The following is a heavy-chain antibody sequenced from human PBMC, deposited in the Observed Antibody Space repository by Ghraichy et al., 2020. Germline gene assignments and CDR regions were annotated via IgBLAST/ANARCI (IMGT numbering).Heavy chain of an antibody. J-gene: IGHJ6*02. CDR3: ARGWKRRVGTSYYYYYGMDV. D-gene: IGHD1-7*01. Sequence: SETLSLTCAVYGGSFSGYYWSWIRQPPGKGLEWIGEINHSGSTNYNPSLKSRVTISVDTSKNQFSLKLSSVTAADTAVYYCARGWKRRVGTSYYYYYGMDVWGQGTTVTVSS. V-gene: IGHV4-34*01. CDR2: INHSGST. CDR1: GGSFSGYY.